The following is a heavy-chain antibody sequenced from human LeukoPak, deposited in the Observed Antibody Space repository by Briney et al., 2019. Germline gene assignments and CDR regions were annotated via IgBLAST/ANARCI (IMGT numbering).Heavy chain of an antibody. V-gene: IGHV3-7*01. D-gene: IGHD3-16*01. CDR2: IKQDGSEK. CDR3: ARDSDLYYFDY. CDR1: GFTFSSYW. Sequence: GGSLRLSCAASGFTFSSYWMSWVRQAPGKGLEWVAIIKQDGSEKYYVDSVKGRFTISRDNAKNSLYLQMNSLRAEDTAVYYCARDSDLYYFDYWGQGTLVTVSS. J-gene: IGHJ4*02.